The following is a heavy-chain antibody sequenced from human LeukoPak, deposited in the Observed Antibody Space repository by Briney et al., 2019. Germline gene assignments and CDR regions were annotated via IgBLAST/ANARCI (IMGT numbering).Heavy chain of an antibody. J-gene: IGHJ4*02. CDR3: ARDSLARWGASFDY. V-gene: IGHV3-21*01. Sequence: GGSLRLSCAASGFTFSNYSMNWVRQAPGKGLEWVSSISSSSSYIYYADSVKGRFTISRDNAKNSLYLQMNSLRAEDTAVYYCARDSLARWGASFDYWGQGTLVTVSS. D-gene: IGHD3-16*01. CDR1: GFTFSNYS. CDR2: ISSSSSYI.